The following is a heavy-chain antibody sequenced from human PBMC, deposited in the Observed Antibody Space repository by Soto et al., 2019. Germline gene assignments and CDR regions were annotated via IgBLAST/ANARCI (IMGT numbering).Heavy chain of an antibody. CDR3: ARTNKRGYSGYDSAFDY. V-gene: IGHV1-2*04. J-gene: IGHJ4*02. CDR1: GYTFTGYY. CDR2: INPNSGGT. Sequence: ASVKVSCKASGYTFTGYYMNWVRQAPGQGLEWMGWINPNSGGTNYAQKFQGWVTMTRDTSISTAYMELSRLRSDDTAVYYCARTNKRGYSGYDSAFDYWGQGTLVTVSS. D-gene: IGHD5-12*01.